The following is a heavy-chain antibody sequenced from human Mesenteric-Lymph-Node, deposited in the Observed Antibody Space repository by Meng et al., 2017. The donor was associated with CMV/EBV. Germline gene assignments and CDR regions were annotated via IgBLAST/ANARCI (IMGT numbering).Heavy chain of an antibody. V-gene: IGHV3-9*01. J-gene: IGHJ6*02. CDR3: AKGDGYCSSTSCGHYYYYGMDV. Sequence: GGSLRLSCAASGFTFDDYAMHWVRQAPGKGLEWVSGIIWNSGSIGYADSVKGRFTISRDNAKNSLYLQMNSLRAEDTALYYCAKGDGYCSSTSCGHYYYYGMDVWGQGTTVTVSS. CDR1: GFTFDDYA. CDR2: IIWNSGSI. D-gene: IGHD2-2*01.